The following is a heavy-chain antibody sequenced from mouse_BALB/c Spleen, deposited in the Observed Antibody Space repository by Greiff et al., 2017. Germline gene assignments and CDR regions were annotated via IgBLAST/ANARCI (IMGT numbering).Heavy chain of an antibody. Sequence: QVQLQQPGAELVKPGASVKLSCKASGYTFTSYWMHWVKQRPGQGLEWIGEINPSNGRTNYNEKFKSKATLTVDKSSSTAYMQLSSLTSEDSAVYYCAGTLAYWGQGTLVTVSA. CDR3: AGTLAY. CDR1: GYTFTSYW. V-gene: IGHV1S81*02. D-gene: IGHD3-3*01. CDR2: INPSNGRT. J-gene: IGHJ3*01.